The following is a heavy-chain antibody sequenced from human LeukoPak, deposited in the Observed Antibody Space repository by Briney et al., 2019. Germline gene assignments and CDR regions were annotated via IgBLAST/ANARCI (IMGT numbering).Heavy chain of an antibody. V-gene: IGHV1-69*05. CDR3: ARLPRYDFWSGYYLGGFDP. CDR1: GGTFSSYA. CDR2: IIPIFGTA. Sequence: ASVKVSCKASGGTFSSYAISWVRQAPGQGLEWMGGIIPIFGTANYAQKFQGRVTITTDESTSAAYMELSSLRSEDTAVYYCARLPRYDFWSGYYLGGFDPWGQGTLVTVSS. J-gene: IGHJ5*02. D-gene: IGHD3-3*01.